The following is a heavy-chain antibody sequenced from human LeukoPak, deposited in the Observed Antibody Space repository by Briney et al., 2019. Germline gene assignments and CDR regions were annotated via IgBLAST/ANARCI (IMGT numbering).Heavy chain of an antibody. D-gene: IGHD2-2*01. Sequence: GSLRLPCAASGFTFSSYGMHWVRQAPGKGLEWVAVISYGGSNKYYADSVKGRFTISRDNSKNTLYLQMNSLRAEDTAVYYCARDAHAARYYFDYWGQGTLVTVSS. CDR2: ISYGGSNK. CDR1: GFTFSSYG. J-gene: IGHJ4*02. V-gene: IGHV3-30*03. CDR3: ARDAHAARYYFDY.